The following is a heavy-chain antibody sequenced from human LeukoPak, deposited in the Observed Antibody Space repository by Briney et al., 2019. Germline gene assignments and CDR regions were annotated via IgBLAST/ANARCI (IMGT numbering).Heavy chain of an antibody. CDR1: GFTFSSYA. J-gene: IGHJ4*02. Sequence: GGSLRLSCAAPGFTFSSYAMSWVRQAPGKGLEWVSAISGSGGSTYYAASVKGRFTISRDNSKNTLYLQMNSLRAEDTAVYYCAKDLPPARTKSYYFGYWGQGTLVTVSS. CDR3: AKDLPPARTKSYYFGY. D-gene: IGHD1/OR15-1a*01. CDR2: ISGSGGST. V-gene: IGHV3-23*01.